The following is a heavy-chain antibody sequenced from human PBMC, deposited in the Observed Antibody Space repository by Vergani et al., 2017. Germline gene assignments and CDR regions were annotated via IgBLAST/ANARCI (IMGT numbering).Heavy chain of an antibody. J-gene: IGHJ4*02. CDR2: INHSGST. CDR1: GGSFSGYY. V-gene: IGHV4-34*01. CDR3: ARGGRRYSDFWSGYFVY. D-gene: IGHD3-3*01. Sequence: QVQLQQWGAGLLKPSETLSLTCAVYGGSFSGYYWSWIRQPPGKGLEWIGEINHSGSTNYNPSLKSRVNISVDTSKNQFSLTRSTVTAADTAVYYCARGGRRYSDFWSGYFVYWGQGTLVTVSS.